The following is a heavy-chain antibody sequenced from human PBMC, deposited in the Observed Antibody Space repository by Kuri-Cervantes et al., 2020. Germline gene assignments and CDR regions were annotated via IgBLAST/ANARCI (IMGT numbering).Heavy chain of an antibody. CDR1: GFTLINHV. V-gene: IGHV3-23*01. J-gene: IGHJ4*02. CDR2: ISGGGIST. Sequence: GESLKISCAASGFTLINHVMSWVRQAPGKGLEWVGSISGGGISTYYADSVKGRFTISRDNAKNSLYLQMNSLRAEDTAVYYCASGASILWWSSEYYFDYWGQGTLVTVSS. CDR3: ASGASILWWSSEYYFDY. D-gene: IGHD2-21*01.